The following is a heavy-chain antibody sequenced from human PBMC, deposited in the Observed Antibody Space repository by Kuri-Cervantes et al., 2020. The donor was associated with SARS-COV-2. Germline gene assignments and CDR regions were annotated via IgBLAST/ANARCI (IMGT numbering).Heavy chain of an antibody. V-gene: IGHV3-23*01. CDR1: GLSFSSYG. Sequence: GGSLRLSCAASGLSFSSYGMSWVRQAPGMGLEWVSAISGSGGSTYYADSVKGRFTISRDNSKNTLYLQMNSLRAEDTAVYYCARGSPILWFGELKGYLRSYYYYYGMDVWGQGTTVTVSS. CDR3: ARGSPILWFGELKGYLRSYYYYYGMDV. D-gene: IGHD3-10*01. CDR2: ISGSGGST. J-gene: IGHJ6*02.